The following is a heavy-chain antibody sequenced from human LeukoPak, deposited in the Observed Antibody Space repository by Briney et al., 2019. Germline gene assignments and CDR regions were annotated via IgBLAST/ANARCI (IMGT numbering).Heavy chain of an antibody. J-gene: IGHJ4*02. CDR1: GGSISSYY. CDR2: IYYSGNT. CDR3: ARVGDGNFDY. Sequence: SETLSLTCSVSGGSISSYYWSWIRQPPGKGLEWIGYIYYSGNTNYNPSLKSRVTISIDTSKNQFSLKLSSVTAADTAVYHCARVGDGNFDYWGQGTLVTVSS. V-gene: IGHV4-59*01. D-gene: IGHD3-10*01.